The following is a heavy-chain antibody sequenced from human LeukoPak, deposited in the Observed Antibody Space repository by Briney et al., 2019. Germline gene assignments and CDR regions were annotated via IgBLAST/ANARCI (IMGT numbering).Heavy chain of an antibody. CDR3: AREGPVAGRGYYYGMDV. Sequence: ASVKVSCKASGYAFTSYGISCVRQAPGQGLEWMGWISAYNGNTNYAQKLQGRVTMTTDTSTSTVYMELRILRSDDTAVYYCAREGPVAGRGYYYGMDVWGKGTTVTVSS. V-gene: IGHV1-18*04. CDR1: GYAFTSYG. CDR2: ISAYNGNT. D-gene: IGHD6-19*01. J-gene: IGHJ6*04.